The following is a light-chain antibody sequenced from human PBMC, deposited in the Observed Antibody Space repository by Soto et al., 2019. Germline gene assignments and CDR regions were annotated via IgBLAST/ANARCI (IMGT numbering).Light chain of an antibody. V-gene: IGLV2-23*03. Sequence: QSVLAQPASVSGSPGQSVTISCTGTSSDVGAYNSVSWYQQHPDKAPQLMIYKGTQRPSGVSNRFSGSTSGNAASLTISGLQAGDEADYFCCSSAGSSTFLFGGGTQLTVL. CDR1: SSDVGAYNS. CDR2: KGT. J-gene: IGLJ3*02. CDR3: CSSAGSSTFL.